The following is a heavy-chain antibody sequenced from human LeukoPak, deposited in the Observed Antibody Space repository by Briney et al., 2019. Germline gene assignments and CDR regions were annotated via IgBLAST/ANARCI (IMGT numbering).Heavy chain of an antibody. CDR2: ISSSSSYI. J-gene: IGHJ4*02. V-gene: IGHV3-21*01. D-gene: IGHD6-13*01. Sequence: GGSLRLSCAASGFTFSSYAMHWVRQAPGKGLEWVSSISSSSSYIYYADSVKGRFTISRDNAKNSLYLQMNSLRAEDTAVYYCARGQQGSSWYYFDYWGREPWSPSPQ. CDR1: GFTFSSYA. CDR3: ARGQQGSSWYYFDY.